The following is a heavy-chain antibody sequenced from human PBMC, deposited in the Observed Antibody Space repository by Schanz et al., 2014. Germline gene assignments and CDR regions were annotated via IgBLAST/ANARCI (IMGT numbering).Heavy chain of an antibody. CDR3: ARGLIAAAGGAFDY. Sequence: EVQLVESGGGLVQPGGSLRLSCAASGFSVGNKYMNWVRQAPGKGLEWVSVIGVDGTTTYYADSVKGRFTISRDNSKNTLYPQMNSLRPEDTAVYYCARGLIAAAGGAFDYWGQGTLVAVSA. V-gene: IGHV3-23*04. CDR1: GFSVGNKY. J-gene: IGHJ4*02. D-gene: IGHD6-13*01. CDR2: IGVDGTTT.